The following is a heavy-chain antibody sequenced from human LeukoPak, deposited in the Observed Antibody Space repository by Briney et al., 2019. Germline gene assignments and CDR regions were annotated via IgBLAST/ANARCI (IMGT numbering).Heavy chain of an antibody. CDR2: INTNTGNP. CDR1: GYTFTSYA. V-gene: IGHV7-4-1*02. D-gene: IGHD5-18*01. CDR3: ATIGPGGYSSNNFFDY. J-gene: IGHJ4*02. Sequence: ASGKVSCKASGYTFTSYAMNWVRQAPGQGLEWMGWINTNTGNPTYPQGFTGRFVFSLATSVSTAYLQISRLKAEDTAVYYCATIGPGGYSSNNFFDYWGQGTLVTVSS.